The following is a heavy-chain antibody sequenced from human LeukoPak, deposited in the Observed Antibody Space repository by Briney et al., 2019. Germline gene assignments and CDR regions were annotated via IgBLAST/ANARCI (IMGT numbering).Heavy chain of an antibody. D-gene: IGHD5-24*01. Sequence: GPSLSLSCAVSRFTLSDYSTKWVRQDPGGGLECVGVITDDGSRKYYADSVKGRLTISREDSSNTLYLQMNSLRPEDTAVYYCARAEMATIWYLDFWGQGTLVTVSS. CDR1: RFTLSDYS. CDR3: ARAEMATIWYLDF. CDR2: ITDDGSRK. V-gene: IGHV3-30-3*01. J-gene: IGHJ4*02.